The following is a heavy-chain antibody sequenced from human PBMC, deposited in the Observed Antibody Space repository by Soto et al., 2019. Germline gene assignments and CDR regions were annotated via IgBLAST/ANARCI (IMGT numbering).Heavy chain of an antibody. D-gene: IGHD3-9*01. CDR1: GGSISSYY. CDR2: IYYSGGT. J-gene: IGHJ4*02. Sequence: QVQLQESGPGLVKPSETLSLTCTVSGGSISSYYWSWIRQPPGKGLEWIGYIYYSGGTNYNPPLTSRVAIPVDTSKSHFPLELSSVTAADTAVYYCARGRFELGYWGQGTLVTVSS. V-gene: IGHV4-59*08. CDR3: ARGRFELGY.